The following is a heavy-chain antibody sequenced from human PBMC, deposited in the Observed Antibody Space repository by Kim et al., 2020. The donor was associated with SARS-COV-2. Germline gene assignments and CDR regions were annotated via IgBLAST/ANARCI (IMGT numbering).Heavy chain of an antibody. CDR3: AREVLLGSADARHYYGMDV. V-gene: IGHV6-1*01. CDR1: GDTVSSDTVA. D-gene: IGHD3-10*01. CDR2: TYYRSKWYT. J-gene: IGHJ6*02. Sequence: SQTLSLTCAISGDTVSSDTVAWNWIRQSPSRGLEWLGRTYYRSKWYTDYPVSLKSRLSVIPDSAKNQFSLQLNSVTPEDTAVYYCAREVLLGSADARHYYGMDVWGLGTTVVISS.